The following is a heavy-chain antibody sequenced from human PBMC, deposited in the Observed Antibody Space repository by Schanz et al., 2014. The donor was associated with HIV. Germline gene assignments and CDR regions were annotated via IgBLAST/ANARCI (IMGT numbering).Heavy chain of an antibody. D-gene: IGHD2-2*01. CDR3: ARRGGYQLLSKDYFYYGMDV. CDR1: GGSFSGYY. CDR2: INHSGST. Sequence: QVQLQQWGAGLLKPSETLSLTCAVYGGSFSGYYWNWVRQTPGKGLEWIGEINHSGSTTYNPSLKSRVTISVNTSKNQFTLKLSSVTAADTGVYYCARRGGYQLLSKDYFYYGMDVWGQGTTVTVSS. J-gene: IGHJ6*02. V-gene: IGHV4-34*01.